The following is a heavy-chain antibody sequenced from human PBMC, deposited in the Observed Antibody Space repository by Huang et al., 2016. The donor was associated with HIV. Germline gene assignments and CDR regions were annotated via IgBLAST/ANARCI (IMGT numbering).Heavy chain of an antibody. J-gene: IGHJ4*02. V-gene: IGHV4-39*02. CDR1: GGSIRSDNYS. CDR3: ARLPGSITMIRGVITDPY. D-gene: IGHD3-10*01. CDR2: IYYSGIT. Sequence: QLQLQESGPGLVKPSETLSLTCTVSGGSIRSDNYSWGWIRQPPGKGLEWIGSIYYSGITYVNPSLKRRVTITVETSKNHFSRRMRSVTAADTAVYYCARLPGSITMIRGVITDPYWGQGTLVTVSS.